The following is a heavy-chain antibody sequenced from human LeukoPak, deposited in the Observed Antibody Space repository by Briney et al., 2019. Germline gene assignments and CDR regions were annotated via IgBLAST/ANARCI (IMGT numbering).Heavy chain of an antibody. Sequence: GGSLRLSCAASGFTFSSYSMNWVRQAPGKGLEWVSYISSSSSTIYYADSVKGRFTISRDNAKNSLYLQMNSLRAEDTAAYYCARDRITVAATETSFDYWGQGTLVTVSS. V-gene: IGHV3-48*01. CDR2: ISSSSSTI. D-gene: IGHD6-19*01. CDR1: GFTFSSYS. CDR3: ARDRITVAATETSFDY. J-gene: IGHJ4*02.